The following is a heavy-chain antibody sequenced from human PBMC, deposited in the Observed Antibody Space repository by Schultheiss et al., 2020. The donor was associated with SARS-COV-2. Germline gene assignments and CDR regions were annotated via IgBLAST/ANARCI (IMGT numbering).Heavy chain of an antibody. CDR3: ARDLGYGDYEDY. V-gene: IGHV3-23*01. J-gene: IGHJ4*02. CDR2: ISRSGDIT. Sequence: GESLKISCAASGFNFSRYSMNWVRQAPGKGLEWVSAISRSGDITHYADSVKGRFTISRDNSKNTLYLQMNSLRAEDTAVYYCARDLGYGDYEDYWGQGTLVTVAS. CDR1: GFNFSRYS. D-gene: IGHD4-17*01.